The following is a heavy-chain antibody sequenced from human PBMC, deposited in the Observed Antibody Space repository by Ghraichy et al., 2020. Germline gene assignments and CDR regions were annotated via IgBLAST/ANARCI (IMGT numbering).Heavy chain of an antibody. CDR2: IQYDGNTK. CDR3: AKCSSRDGYGTGFGN. D-gene: IGHD5-24*01. J-gene: IGHJ4*02. V-gene: IGHV3-30*02. Sequence: GGSLRLSCAASGFIFTAYPMHWVRQAPGKGLEWVAFIQYDGNTKFYADSVEGRFTISRDISKNTLYLQMNSLRPEDTAVYYCAKCSSRDGYGTGFGNWGQGTLVTVSS. CDR1: GFIFTAYP.